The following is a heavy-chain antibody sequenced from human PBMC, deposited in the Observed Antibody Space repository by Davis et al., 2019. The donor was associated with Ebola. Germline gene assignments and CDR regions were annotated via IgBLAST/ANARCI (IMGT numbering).Heavy chain of an antibody. V-gene: IGHV3-23*01. CDR1: GFTFSSYA. CDR2: ISCSGGST. CDR3: AKGLLWCGELPSYYFDY. D-gene: IGHD3-10*01. J-gene: IGHJ4*02. Sequence: GESLKISCAASGFTFSSYAMSWVRQAPGKGLEWVSAISCSGGSTYYADSVKGRFTISRDNSKNTLYLQMNSLRSEDTAVYYCAKGLLWCGELPSYYFDYWGQGTLVTVSS.